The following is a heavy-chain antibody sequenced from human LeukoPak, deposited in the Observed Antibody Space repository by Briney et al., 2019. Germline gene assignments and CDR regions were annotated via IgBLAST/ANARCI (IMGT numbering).Heavy chain of an antibody. CDR3: ARGKFGDFWSGYYHFDY. Sequence: ASVKVSCKASGGTFSSYAISWVRQAPGQGLEWMGGIIPIFGTANYAQKFQGRVTITTDESTSTAYMELSSLRSEDTAVYYCARGKFGDFWSGYYHFDYWGQGTLVTVSS. D-gene: IGHD3-3*01. V-gene: IGHV1-69*05. CDR1: GGTFSSYA. J-gene: IGHJ4*02. CDR2: IIPIFGTA.